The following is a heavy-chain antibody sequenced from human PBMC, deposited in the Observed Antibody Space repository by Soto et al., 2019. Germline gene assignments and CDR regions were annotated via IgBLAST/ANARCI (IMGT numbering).Heavy chain of an antibody. D-gene: IGHD1-26*01. CDR3: ARAQYTGSYFDACDI. CDR1: GFSFSSYG. CDR2: KWYDGSNK. Sequence: GGSLRLSCAASGFSFSSYGMHGVRQAPGKGLDWVAVKWYDGSNKYYADPVKGRFTISRDNSKNTLYLQMNSLRVEDTAVYYCARAQYTGSYFDACDIWGQGTMVTVSS. J-gene: IGHJ3*02. V-gene: IGHV3-33*03.